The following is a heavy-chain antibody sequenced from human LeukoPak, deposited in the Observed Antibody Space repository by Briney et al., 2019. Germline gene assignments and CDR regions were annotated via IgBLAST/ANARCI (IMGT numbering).Heavy chain of an antibody. CDR1: GDSITSHSW. J-gene: IGHJ3*02. CDR3: ARAFPFDDYGDPDAFDI. CDR2: VHHGGAS. D-gene: IGHD4-17*01. V-gene: IGHV4-4*02. Sequence: PSGTLSLTCAVSGDSITSHSWWSWVRQPPGKGLEWIGEVHHGGASNYDPSLESRVTISVDKSKNRFSLNLRSVTAADTAVYYCARAFPFDDYGDPDAFDIWGQGTMVTVSS.